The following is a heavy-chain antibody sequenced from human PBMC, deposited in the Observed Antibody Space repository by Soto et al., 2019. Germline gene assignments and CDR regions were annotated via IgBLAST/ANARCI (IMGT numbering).Heavy chain of an antibody. Sequence: QVQLVQSGAEVKNPGASVKVSCKASGYTFTRYGIGWARQAPGQGLEWMGGINTYNGNTNYAQNVQGRVTLTTDTSTSTAYTELRSLRSNNTALYISARVDVYVTPSPQDVWGQGTTVLVSS. CDR1: GYTFTRYG. D-gene: IGHD3-16*01. CDR3: ARVDVYVTPSPQDV. CDR2: INTYNGNT. V-gene: IGHV1-18*01. J-gene: IGHJ6*02.